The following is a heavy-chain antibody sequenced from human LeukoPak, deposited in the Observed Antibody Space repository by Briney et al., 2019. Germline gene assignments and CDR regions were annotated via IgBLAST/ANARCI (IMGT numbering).Heavy chain of an antibody. Sequence: GGSLRLSCAASGFTFNSYSMNWVRQAPGKGLEWVSSISTSSSYIYYADSVKGRFTISRDNAKNSLYLQMNSLRAEDTAVYYCARAWGAMVTGFNYWGQGTLVTVSS. V-gene: IGHV3-21*01. CDR3: ARAWGAMVTGFNY. D-gene: IGHD5-18*01. CDR1: GFTFNSYS. J-gene: IGHJ4*02. CDR2: ISTSSSYI.